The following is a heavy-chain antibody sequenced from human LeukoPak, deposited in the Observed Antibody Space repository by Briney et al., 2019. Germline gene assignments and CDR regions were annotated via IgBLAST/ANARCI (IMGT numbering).Heavy chain of an antibody. V-gene: IGHV3-48*03. CDR1: GFTFSSYE. Sequence: GASLKLSCEASGFTFSSYEMNWVRQAPGKGLEWVSYISRSGSTTYYADYVKGRFTISRDNAKNSLYLQMNSLRVEDTAVYYCASERIYRIVGASRDYYYGMDVWGQGTTVTVSS. J-gene: IGHJ6*02. CDR2: ISRSGSTT. D-gene: IGHD1-26*01. CDR3: ASERIYRIVGASRDYYYGMDV.